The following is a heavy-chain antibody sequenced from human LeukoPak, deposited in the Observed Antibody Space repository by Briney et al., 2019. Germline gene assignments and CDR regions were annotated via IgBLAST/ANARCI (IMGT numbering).Heavy chain of an antibody. CDR3: ARLLSGAYCGGDCYFDY. CDR2: IYHSGST. J-gene: IGHJ4*02. D-gene: IGHD2-21*02. Sequence: SETPSLTCAVSGGSISSGGYSWSWIRQPPGKGLEWIGYIYHSGSTYYNPSLKSRVTISVDRSKNQFSLKLSSVTAADTAVYYCARLLSGAYCGGDCYFDYWGQGTLVTVSS. CDR1: GGSISSGGYS. V-gene: IGHV4-30-2*01.